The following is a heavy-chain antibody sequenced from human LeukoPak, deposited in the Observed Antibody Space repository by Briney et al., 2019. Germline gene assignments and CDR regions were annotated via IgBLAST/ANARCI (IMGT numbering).Heavy chain of an antibody. D-gene: IGHD3-9*01. V-gene: IGHV3-11*05. J-gene: IGHJ6*02. CDR2: ISSSSYT. Sequence: GGSLRLSCAASGFTFSDYYMSWIRQAPGKGLEWVSYISSSSYTNYADSVKGRFTISRDNAKNSLYLQMNSLRAEDTAVYYCARDHRLYDILTGYRDYYYGMDVWGQGTTVTVSS. CDR1: GFTFSDYY. CDR3: ARDHRLYDILTGYRDYYYGMDV.